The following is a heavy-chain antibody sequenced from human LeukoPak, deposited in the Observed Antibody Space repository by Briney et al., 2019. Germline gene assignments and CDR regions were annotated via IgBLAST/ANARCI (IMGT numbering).Heavy chain of an antibody. D-gene: IGHD6-13*01. Sequence: PGGSLRLSRAASGFTFSNYAMSWVRQAPGKGLEWVSTISGSGAGTYYADSVKGRFTISRDNSKNTLYLQMHSLRAEDTAVYYCATNTSSWSFDYWGQGTLVTVSS. J-gene: IGHJ4*02. CDR1: GFTFSNYA. CDR2: ISGSGAGT. CDR3: ATNTSSWSFDY. V-gene: IGHV3-23*01.